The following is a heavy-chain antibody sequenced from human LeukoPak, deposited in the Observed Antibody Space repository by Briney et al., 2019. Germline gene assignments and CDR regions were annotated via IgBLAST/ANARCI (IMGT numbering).Heavy chain of an antibody. D-gene: IGHD2-2*02. CDR3: ARPSFHCSSTSCYTGYGMDV. V-gene: IGHV1-18*01. Sequence: ASVKVSCKASGYTFTSYGISWVRQAPGQGLEWMGWISAYNGNTNYAQKLQGRVTMTTDTSASTAYMELRSLRSDDTAVYYCARPSFHCSSTSCYTGYGMDVWGQGTTVTVSS. CDR2: ISAYNGNT. J-gene: IGHJ6*02. CDR1: GYTFTSYG.